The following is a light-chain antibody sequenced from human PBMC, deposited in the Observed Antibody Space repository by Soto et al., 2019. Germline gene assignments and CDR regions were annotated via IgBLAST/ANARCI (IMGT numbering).Light chain of an antibody. CDR1: QGIRND. CDR2: AAS. Sequence: DIQMTQSPSSLSASVGDRVTITCRASQGIRNDLAWYQQKPRKAPKRLIYAASSLQSGVPSRFSGSGSGTDCTLTISSLQPEDVATYYCLQHNTYPRTFGQGTKVEIK. CDR3: LQHNTYPRT. J-gene: IGKJ1*01. V-gene: IGKV1-17*01.